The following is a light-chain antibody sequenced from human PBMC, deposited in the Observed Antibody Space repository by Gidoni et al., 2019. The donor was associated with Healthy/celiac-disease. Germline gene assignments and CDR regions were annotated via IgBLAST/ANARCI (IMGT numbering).Light chain of an antibody. CDR3: NSRDSSGNHVV. CDR1: SLSSYY. Sequence: SSELTQDPAVSVALGQTVRITCQGDSLSSYYASWYKQKPGQAPVLVIYGKNNRPSGIPDRFSGSSSGNTASLTITGAQAEDEADYYCNSRDSSGNHVVFGGGTKLTVL. CDR2: GKN. V-gene: IGLV3-19*01. J-gene: IGLJ2*01.